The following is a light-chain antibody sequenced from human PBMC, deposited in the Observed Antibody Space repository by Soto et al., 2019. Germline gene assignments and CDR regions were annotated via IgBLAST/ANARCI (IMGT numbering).Light chain of an antibody. V-gene: IGKV3-20*01. J-gene: IGKJ1*01. CDR3: QQYGSSGT. CDR1: QSVASN. Sequence: IVMTQSPASLSVSPGESVTLSCRASQSVASNLAWYQQKPGQAPRLLIYGASNRATGIPDRFSGSGSGTDFTLTISRLEPEDFAVYYCQQYGSSGTFGQGTKVDI. CDR2: GAS.